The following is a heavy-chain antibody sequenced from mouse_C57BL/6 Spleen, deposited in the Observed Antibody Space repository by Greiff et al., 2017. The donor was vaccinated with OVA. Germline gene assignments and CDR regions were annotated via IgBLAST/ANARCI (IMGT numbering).Heavy chain of an antibody. CDR1: GFTFSNYW. J-gene: IGHJ2*01. CDR2: IRLKSDNYAT. Sequence: EVQLVESGGGLVQPGGSLKLSCVASGFTFSNYWMNWVRQSPEKGLEWVAQIRLKSDNYATNYAESVKGRFTISRDDSKSSVYLQMNNVRAEDTGIYYYTGLSITTVRDYWGQGTTLTVSS. D-gene: IGHD1-1*01. V-gene: IGHV6-3*01. CDR3: TGLSITTVRDY.